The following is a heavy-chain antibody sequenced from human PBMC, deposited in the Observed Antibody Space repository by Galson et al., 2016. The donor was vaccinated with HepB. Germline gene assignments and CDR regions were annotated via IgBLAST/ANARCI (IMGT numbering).Heavy chain of an antibody. CDR2: IYPGDSDT. CDR3: ARPGRAPPYYDFLTGLQAGDAVDI. V-gene: IGHV5-51*01. J-gene: IGHJ3*02. D-gene: IGHD3-9*01. Sequence: QSGAEVKKPGESLKISCKGSGYSFNTYWIGWVRQMPGKGLEWMGIIYPGDSDTRYSPSFRGQVTISADKSINTAYLQWSSLKASDTAMYYCARPGRAPPYYDFLTGLQAGDAVDIWGQGTMVTVSS. CDR1: GYSFNTYW.